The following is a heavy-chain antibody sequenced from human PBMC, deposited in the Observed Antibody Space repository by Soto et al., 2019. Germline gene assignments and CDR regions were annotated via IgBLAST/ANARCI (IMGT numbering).Heavy chain of an antibody. J-gene: IGHJ6*02. V-gene: IGHV4-31*03. CDR1: GGSLNNADCF. CDR2: IYYSGST. Sequence: QVHLEESGPGLVKPSETLSLICSVSGGSLNNADCFWSWIRHHPENGLEWIGYIYYSGSTRYNPSFKTRATLSIDTSKNQFSLRLNAVTVADTAVYFCARDADYGGSRGGMNVWGRGTTVTVSS. CDR3: ARDADYGGSRGGMNV. D-gene: IGHD4-17*01.